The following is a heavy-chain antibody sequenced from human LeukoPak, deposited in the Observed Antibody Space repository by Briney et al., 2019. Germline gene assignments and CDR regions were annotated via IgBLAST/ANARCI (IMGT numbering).Heavy chain of an antibody. D-gene: IGHD6-13*01. Sequence: PGGALTLSCAASGFTFSSYAMSWVRQAPGKGLEWVSAISGSGGNTYYADSVKGRFTIFRNNSKNTLYLQMNGLRAEDADVYFIARARYSSTWQWYPPFYHWGQGTLGTVSS. CDR1: GFTFSSYA. J-gene: IGHJ4*02. V-gene: IGHV3-23*01. CDR3: ARARYSSTWQWYPPFYH. CDR2: ISGSGGNT.